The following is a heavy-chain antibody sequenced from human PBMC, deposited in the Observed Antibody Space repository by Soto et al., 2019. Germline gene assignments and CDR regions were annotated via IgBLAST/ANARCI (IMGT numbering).Heavy chain of an antibody. CDR1: GGSIGSSSYY. CDR3: ARQYSVYDKVDY. D-gene: IGHD5-12*01. V-gene: IGHV4-39*01. Sequence: SETLSLTCTVSGGSIGSSSYYWGWIRQPPGKGLEWIGNIYDSGSTYYNPSLKSRVTISVDTSKNQFSLKVSSVTAADTAVYYCARQYSVYDKVDYWGQGTLVTVSS. J-gene: IGHJ4*02. CDR2: IYDSGST.